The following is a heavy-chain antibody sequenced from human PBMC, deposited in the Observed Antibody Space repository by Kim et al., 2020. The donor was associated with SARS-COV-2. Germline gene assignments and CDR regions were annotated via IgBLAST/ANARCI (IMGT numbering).Heavy chain of an antibody. D-gene: IGHD3-10*01. CDR3: ARATGSGSYLLDF. Sequence: EYSAKFQGRVTITRDTSASTAYMELSSLRSEDTALYYCARATGSGSYLLDFWGQGTLVTVSS. V-gene: IGHV1-3*01. J-gene: IGHJ4*02.